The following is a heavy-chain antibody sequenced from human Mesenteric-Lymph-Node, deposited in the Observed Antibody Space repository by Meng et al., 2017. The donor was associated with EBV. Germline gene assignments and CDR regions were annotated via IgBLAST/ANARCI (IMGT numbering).Heavy chain of an antibody. CDR2: VFHSGST. Sequence: HGRLQESGQGLVKPSGTLSLTWAVSGATSFTSNWWSWDRQTPGKGLEWIGEVFHSGSTNYNPSLKSRVTISVDKSKNQFSLEVTSVTAADAAVYYCVRGLGGSGNYYFDYWGQGTLVTVSS. CDR1: GATSFTSNW. CDR3: VRGLGGSGNYYFDY. D-gene: IGHD3-10*01. J-gene: IGHJ4*02. V-gene: IGHV4-4*02.